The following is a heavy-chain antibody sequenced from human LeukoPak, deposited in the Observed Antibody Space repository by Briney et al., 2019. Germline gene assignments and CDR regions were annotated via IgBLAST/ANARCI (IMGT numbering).Heavy chain of an antibody. CDR1: GGSISSGGYY. D-gene: IGHD6-19*01. CDR3: ASIAVAGPIDY. V-gene: IGHV4-31*03. J-gene: IGHJ4*02. Sequence: SQTLSLTCTVSGGSISSGGYYWSWIRQHPGKGLEWIRYIYYSGSTYYNPSLKSRVTISVDTSKNQFSLKLSSVTAADTAVYYCASIAVAGPIDYWGQGTLVTVSS. CDR2: IYYSGST.